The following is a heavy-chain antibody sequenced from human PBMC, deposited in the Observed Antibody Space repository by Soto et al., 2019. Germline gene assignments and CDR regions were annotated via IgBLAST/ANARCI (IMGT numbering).Heavy chain of an antibody. J-gene: IGHJ4*02. CDR3: ARDPVPAARGDY. CDR2: INHSGST. CDR1: GGSFSGYY. Sequence: SETLSLTCAVYGGSFSGYYWSWIRQPPGKGLEWIGEINHSGSTNYNPSLKSRVTISVDTSKNQFSLKLSSVTAADTAVYYCARDPVPAARGDYWGQGTLVTVPS. V-gene: IGHV4-34*01. D-gene: IGHD2-2*01.